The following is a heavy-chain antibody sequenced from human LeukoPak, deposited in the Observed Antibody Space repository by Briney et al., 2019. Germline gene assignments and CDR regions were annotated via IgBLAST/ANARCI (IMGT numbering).Heavy chain of an antibody. CDR2: IYTSGST. CDR1: GGSISSYY. Sequence: SETLSLTCTVSGGSISSYYWSWIRQPPGKGLEWIGYIYTSGSTNYNPSLKSRVTISVDTSKNQFSLKLSSVTAADTAVYYCARGGYCTNGVCYHWRYFDYWGQGTLVTVSS. V-gene: IGHV4-4*09. CDR3: ARGGYCTNGVCYHWRYFDY. D-gene: IGHD2-8*01. J-gene: IGHJ4*02.